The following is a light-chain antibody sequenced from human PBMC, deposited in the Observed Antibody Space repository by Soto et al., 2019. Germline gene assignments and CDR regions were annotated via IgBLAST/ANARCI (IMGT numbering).Light chain of an antibody. V-gene: IGKV2-30*01. J-gene: IGKJ1*01. CDR1: ESLVYSDGNTY. Sequence: DVVMTQSPLSLPVTLGQPASISCRSSESLVYSDGNTYLNWFQQRPGQSPRRLIYKVSNRDSGVPDRFSGSGSGTDFTLKISRVEAEDVGLYYCMQARQTPPWTFGQGTKVDIK. CDR3: MQARQTPPWT. CDR2: KVS.